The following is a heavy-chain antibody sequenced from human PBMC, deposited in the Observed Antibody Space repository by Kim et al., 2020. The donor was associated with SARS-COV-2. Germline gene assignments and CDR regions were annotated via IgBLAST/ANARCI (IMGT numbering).Heavy chain of an antibody. D-gene: IGHD3-22*01. V-gene: IGHV3-30*01. Sequence: VKVRFTISSDNSKNTLYLQMNSLRAKDTAVYYCARTHRDSSGYYYGAFDIWGQGTMVTVSS. CDR3: ARTHRDSSGYYYGAFDI. J-gene: IGHJ3*02.